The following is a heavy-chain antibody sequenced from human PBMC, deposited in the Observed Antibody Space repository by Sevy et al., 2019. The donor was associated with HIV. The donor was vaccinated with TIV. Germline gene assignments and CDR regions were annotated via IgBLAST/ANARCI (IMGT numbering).Heavy chain of an antibody. CDR2: IVSRNRPV. V-gene: IGHV3-48*02. Sequence: LSLTCVASGFTFNIYSMNWVRQAPGKGREWVSYIVSRNRPVYYADSVKGRFTISSDNAKTSVYLQMNSLRDEDTAVYYCARGFDAPHGFDIWGQGTMVTVSS. CDR1: GFTFNIYS. D-gene: IGHD2-2*01. J-gene: IGHJ3*02. CDR3: ARGFDAPHGFDI.